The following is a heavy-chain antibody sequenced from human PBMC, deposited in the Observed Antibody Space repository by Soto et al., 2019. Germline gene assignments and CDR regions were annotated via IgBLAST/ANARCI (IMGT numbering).Heavy chain of an antibody. CDR1: GGSVSSGSYY. J-gene: IGHJ4*02. V-gene: IGHV4-61*01. Sequence: SETLSLTCTVSGGSVSSGSYYWSWIRQPPGKGLEWIGYIYHSGNTNYNPSLKSRVTISVDTSKNQFSLKLSSVTAADTAVYYCARVMRTNYYDSSGYGTAAFDYWGQGTLVTVSS. CDR3: ARVMRTNYYDSSGYGTAAFDY. CDR2: IYHSGNT. D-gene: IGHD3-22*01.